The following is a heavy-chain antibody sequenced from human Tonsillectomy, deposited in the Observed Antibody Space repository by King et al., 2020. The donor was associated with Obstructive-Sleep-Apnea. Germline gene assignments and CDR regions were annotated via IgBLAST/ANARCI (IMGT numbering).Heavy chain of an antibody. V-gene: IGHV1-2*02. Sequence: HVQLVESGAEVKKPGASVKVSCKASGYTFTGYYMHWVRQAPGQGLEWMGWINPNSGGTNYAQKFQGRVTMTRDTSISTAYMELNRLRSDDTAVYYCAREARYYGSGSSSDYWGQGTLVTVSS. D-gene: IGHD3-10*01. CDR2: INPNSGGT. J-gene: IGHJ4*02. CDR3: AREARYYGSGSSSDY. CDR1: GYTFTGYY.